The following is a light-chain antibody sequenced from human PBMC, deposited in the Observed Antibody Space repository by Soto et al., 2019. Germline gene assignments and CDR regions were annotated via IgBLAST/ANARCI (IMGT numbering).Light chain of an antibody. Sequence: IQLTQSPSSLSASVGDRVSITGRASQDIKTYLAWYQQKQGKAPKLLISGTFTLQSGVPSRFNGSGSGTDFTLTISRLQPEDFATYYGQHLNNYPPFTFGPGTKVDLE. CDR3: QHLNNYPPFT. CDR2: GTF. CDR1: QDIKTY. V-gene: IGKV1-9*01. J-gene: IGKJ3*01.